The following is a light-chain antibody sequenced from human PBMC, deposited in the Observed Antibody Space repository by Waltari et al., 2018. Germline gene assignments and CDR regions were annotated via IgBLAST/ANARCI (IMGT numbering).Light chain of an antibody. CDR2: DAS. J-gene: IGKJ1*01. CDR3: QQYNIYSPQA. Sequence: DIQMTQSPSTLSASVGDRVTTTCRASQTIDNYLAWDQQKPGEAPKVMIYDASTLETGVPSRFSGSGFGTDFSLTISSLQPDDFATYWCQQYNIYSPQAFGQGTKVEVK. CDR1: QTIDNY. V-gene: IGKV1-5*01.